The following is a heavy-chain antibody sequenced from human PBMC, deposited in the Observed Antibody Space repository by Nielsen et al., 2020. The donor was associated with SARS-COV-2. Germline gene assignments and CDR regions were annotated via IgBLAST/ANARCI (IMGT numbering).Heavy chain of an antibody. J-gene: IGHJ5*02. CDR2: INSDGSST. D-gene: IGHD2-15*01. CDR3: ASVPGGELSYSGWFDP. Sequence: GGSLRLSCVASGFTFSSYWMHWVRQAPGKGLGWVSRINSDGSSTSYADSVKGRFTISRDNAKNTLYLQMNSLRAEDTALYHCASVPGGELSYSGWFDPWGQGTLVTVSS. V-gene: IGHV3-74*01. CDR1: GFTFSSYW.